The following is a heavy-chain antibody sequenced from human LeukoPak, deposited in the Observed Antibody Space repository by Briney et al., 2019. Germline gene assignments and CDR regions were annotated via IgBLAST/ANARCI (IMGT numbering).Heavy chain of an antibody. CDR1: GFTFSTYW. D-gene: IGHD3-16*01. Sequence: GGSLRLSCAASGFTFSTYWMHWVRQAPGKGLVWVSHINSDESITNYADSVKGRFTISRDNVKNTLYLQMNSLRAEDTAVYYCAREEASAEGDDAFDIWGQGTKVTVSS. CDR3: AREEASAEGDDAFDI. J-gene: IGHJ3*02. V-gene: IGHV3-74*01. CDR2: INSDESIT.